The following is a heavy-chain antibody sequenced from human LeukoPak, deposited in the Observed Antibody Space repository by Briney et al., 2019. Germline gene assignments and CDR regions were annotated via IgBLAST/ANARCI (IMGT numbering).Heavy chain of an antibody. Sequence: SGTLSLTCAVSGGSISSSNWWSWVRQPPGKGLEWIGEIYHSGSTNYNPSLKSRVTISVDKSKNHFSLKLSSVTAADTAVYYCAREQWAYRSYYDSSGYHDYWGQGTLVTVSS. J-gene: IGHJ4*02. CDR2: IYHSGST. V-gene: IGHV4-4*02. D-gene: IGHD3-22*01. CDR3: AREQWAYRSYYDSSGYHDY. CDR1: GGSISSSNW.